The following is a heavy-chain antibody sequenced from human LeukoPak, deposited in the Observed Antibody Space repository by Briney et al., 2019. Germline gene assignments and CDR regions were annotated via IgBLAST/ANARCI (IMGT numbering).Heavy chain of an antibody. CDR1: GFTFSSYW. Sequence: AGGSLRLSCAASGFTFSSYWMSWVRQAPGKGLEWVANIKQDGSEKYYVDSVKGRFTISRDNAKNSLYLQMNSLRAEDTAVYYCARAQEAYYYDSSSGETRSSYFGHWGQGTLVTVSS. CDR3: ARAQEAYYYDSSSGETRSSYFGH. D-gene: IGHD3-22*01. J-gene: IGHJ4*02. CDR2: IKQDGSEK. V-gene: IGHV3-7*01.